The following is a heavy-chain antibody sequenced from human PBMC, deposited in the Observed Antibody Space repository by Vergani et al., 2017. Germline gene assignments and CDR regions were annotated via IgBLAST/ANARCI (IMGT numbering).Heavy chain of an antibody. CDR2: IKQDGSEK. J-gene: IGHJ6*03. V-gene: IGHV3-7*03. Sequence: EVQLLESGGGLVQPGGSLRLSCEASGFTFSNYWMTWVRQAPGKGLEWVANIKQDGSEKYYVDSVKGRFTISRDNAKNSLYLQMNSLSTEDTAVYYCARNPSDCSGTSCYWSYYYYYMDVWGKGTTVTVSS. CDR3: ARNPSDCSGTSCYWSYYYYYMDV. D-gene: IGHD2-2*01. CDR1: GFTFSNYW.